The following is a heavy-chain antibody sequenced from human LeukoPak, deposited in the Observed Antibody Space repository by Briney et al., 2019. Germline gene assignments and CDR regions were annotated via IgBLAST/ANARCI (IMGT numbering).Heavy chain of an antibody. J-gene: IGHJ4*02. CDR3: ARAYTYYYDSSGYYSFDY. CDR1: GYTFTSYG. D-gene: IGHD3-22*01. V-gene: IGHV1-18*01. CDR2: ISAYNGNT. Sequence: ASVKVSCKASGYTFTSYGISWVRQAPGQGLEWMGWISAYNGNTNYAQKLQGRVTMTTDTSTSTAYMGLRSLRSDDTAVYYCARAYTYYYDSSGYYSFDYWGQGTLVTVSS.